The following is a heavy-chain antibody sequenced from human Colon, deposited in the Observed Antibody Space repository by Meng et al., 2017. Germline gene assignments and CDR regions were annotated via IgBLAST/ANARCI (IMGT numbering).Heavy chain of an antibody. CDR1: GFSFSTYG. CDR3: ARDDGVNSAVY. CDR2: IWYDGSNK. D-gene: IGHD4-23*01. V-gene: IGHV3-33*01. Sequence: QAQMVESGGGWVQPGSALLVSWAASGFSFSTYGMHWVRQAPGKGLEWLAVIWYDGSNKYYADSVEGRFTVSRDNPKNTVYLQMNSLRAEDTAVYYCARDDGVNSAVYWGQGTLVTVSS. J-gene: IGHJ4*02.